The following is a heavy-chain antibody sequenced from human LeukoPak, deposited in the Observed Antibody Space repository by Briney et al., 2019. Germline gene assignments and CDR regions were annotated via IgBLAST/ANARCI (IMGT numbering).Heavy chain of an antibody. V-gene: IGHV3-21*01. Sequence: PGGSLRLSCAASGFTFSSYSMNWVRQAPGKGLGWVSSISSSSSYIYYADSVKGRFTISRDNAKNSLYLQMNSLRAEDTAVYYCARAGCTNGVCLIDYWGQGTLVTVSS. CDR1: GFTFSSYS. J-gene: IGHJ4*02. CDR3: ARAGCTNGVCLIDY. D-gene: IGHD2-8*01. CDR2: ISSSSSYI.